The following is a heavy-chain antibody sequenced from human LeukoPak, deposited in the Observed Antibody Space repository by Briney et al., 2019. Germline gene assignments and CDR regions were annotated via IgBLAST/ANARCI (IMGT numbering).Heavy chain of an antibody. D-gene: IGHD2/OR15-2a*01. CDR1: GFTFSWNS. CDR3: ARDREGAEYDY. V-gene: IGHV3-21*01. Sequence: PGGSLRLSCAASGFTFSWNSMNWVRQAPGKGLEWVLSISSSSSYIYYADSVKGRFTISRDNAKNSLYLQMNSLRAEDTAVYYCARDREGAEYDYWGQGTLVTVSS. CDR2: ISSSSSYI. J-gene: IGHJ4*02.